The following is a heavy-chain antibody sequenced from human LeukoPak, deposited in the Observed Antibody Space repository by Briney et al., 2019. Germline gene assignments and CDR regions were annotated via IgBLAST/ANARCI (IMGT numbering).Heavy chain of an antibody. V-gene: IGHV1-3*01. J-gene: IGHJ5*02. Sequence: ASVTVSCKASGYTFTTYAMHWVRQAPGQRLEWMGWINGDNGNTKYSQKFQGRVTITRDTAAYTVYMELRSLSSEDTAVYYCARAPYDILTGYSLNWFDPWGQGTLVTVSS. CDR1: GYTFTTYA. D-gene: IGHD3-9*01. CDR2: INGDNGNT. CDR3: ARAPYDILTGYSLNWFDP.